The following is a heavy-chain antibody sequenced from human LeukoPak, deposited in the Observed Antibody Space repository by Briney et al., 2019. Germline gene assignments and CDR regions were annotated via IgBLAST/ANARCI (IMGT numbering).Heavy chain of an antibody. V-gene: IGHV4-59*01. J-gene: IGHJ4*02. Sequence: PSETLSLTCTVSGGSISSYYWSWIRQPPGKGLEWIGYIYYSGSTNYNPSLKSRVTISVDTSKNQFSLKLSSVTAAETAVYYCARGRNYDYIWGSYRFDYWGQGTLVTVSS. CDR2: IYYSGST. D-gene: IGHD3-16*02. CDR3: ARGRNYDYIWGSYRFDY. CDR1: GGSISSYY.